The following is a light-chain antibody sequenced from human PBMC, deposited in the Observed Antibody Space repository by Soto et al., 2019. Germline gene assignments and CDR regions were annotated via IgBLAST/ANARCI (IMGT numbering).Light chain of an antibody. CDR2: GVS. CDR1: PSVSNN. V-gene: IGKV3-15*01. CDR3: QQYNNWAPTST. Sequence: IMPTQSWYTPAVYSGESNTLSWTAEPSVSNNLAWYQQKPGQTHRLLIYGVSTGATGFPARFSGSGSGTEFTLTISSLQTEDFAVYCCQQYNNWAPTSTLGQG. J-gene: IGKJ5*01.